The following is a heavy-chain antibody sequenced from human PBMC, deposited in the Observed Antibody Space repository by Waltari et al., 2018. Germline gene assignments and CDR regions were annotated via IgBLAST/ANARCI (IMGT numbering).Heavy chain of an antibody. V-gene: IGHV1-69-2*01. CDR1: GYTFTDYY. CDR3: ATDFGGYYDSSGLDY. Sequence: EVQLVQSGAEVKKPGATVKISCKASGYTFTDYYMHWAQQATGKGLEWMGRVDPEDGETIYAEKFQGRVTITADTSTDTAYMDLSSLRSEDTAVYYCATDFGGYYDSSGLDYWGQGTLVTVSS. D-gene: IGHD3-22*01. J-gene: IGHJ4*02. CDR2: VDPEDGET.